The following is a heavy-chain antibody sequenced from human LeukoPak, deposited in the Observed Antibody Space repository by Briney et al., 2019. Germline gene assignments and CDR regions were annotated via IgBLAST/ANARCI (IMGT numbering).Heavy chain of an antibody. CDR1: GFTFSSYD. D-gene: IGHD6-19*01. CDR2: IGTAGDT. J-gene: IGHJ2*01. CDR3: AREGSSGWSGDFDL. Sequence: GGSLRLSCAASGFTFSSYDMHWVRQATGKGLEWVSAIGTAGDTYYPGSVKGRFTISRENAKNSLYLQMNSLRAGDTAVYYCAREGSSGWSGDFDLWGRGTLVTVSS. V-gene: IGHV3-13*01.